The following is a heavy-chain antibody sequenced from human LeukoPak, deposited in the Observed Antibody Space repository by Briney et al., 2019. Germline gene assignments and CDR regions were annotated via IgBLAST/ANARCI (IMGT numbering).Heavy chain of an antibody. D-gene: IGHD5-12*01. CDR2: ISGSSSSYI. CDR3: ARDSEYPGGYDLTDY. J-gene: IGHJ4*02. CDR1: GFTFSSYS. V-gene: IGHV3-21*01. Sequence: PGGSLRLSCAASGFTFSSYSMNWVCQAPGKGLGWVSSISGSSSSYIYYADSVKGRFTISRDNAKNSLYLQMNSLRAEDTAVYYCARDSEYPGGYDLTDYWGQGTLVTVSS.